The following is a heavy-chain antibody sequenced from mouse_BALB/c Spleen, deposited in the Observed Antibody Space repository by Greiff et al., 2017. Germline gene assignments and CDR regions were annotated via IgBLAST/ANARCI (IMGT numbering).Heavy chain of an antibody. D-gene: IGHD2-10*02. CDR1: GFTFRDYY. CDR2: ISDGGSYT. CDR3: AREGGYGNYDEAMDY. V-gene: IGHV5-4*02. J-gene: IGHJ4*01. Sequence: EVKLMESGGGLVKPGGSLKLSCAASGFTFRDYYMYWVRQTPEKRLEWVATISDGGSYTYYPDSVKGRFTISRDNAKNNLYLQMSSLKSEDTAMYYCAREGGYGNYDEAMDYWGQGTSVTVSS.